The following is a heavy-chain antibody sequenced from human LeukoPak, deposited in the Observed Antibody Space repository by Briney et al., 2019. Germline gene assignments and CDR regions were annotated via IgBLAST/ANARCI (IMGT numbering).Heavy chain of an antibody. Sequence: GGSLRLSCAASGFTVSTTYMSWVRQAPGKGLEWVSVIYSGDATSYADSVKGRFTISRDSSKNTLYLDMNSLRAEDTAVYYCARGRYGSDPGWGQGTLVTVSS. CDR1: GFTVSTTY. CDR3: ARGRYGSDPG. J-gene: IGHJ4*02. D-gene: IGHD3-10*01. V-gene: IGHV3-66*01. CDR2: IYSGDAT.